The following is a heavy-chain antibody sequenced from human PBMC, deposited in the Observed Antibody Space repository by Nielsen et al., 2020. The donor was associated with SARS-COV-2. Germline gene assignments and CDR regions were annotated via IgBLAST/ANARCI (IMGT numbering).Heavy chain of an antibody. D-gene: IGHD3-22*01. J-gene: IGHJ4*02. Sequence: ETLSLTCTVSGGSISSYYWSWVRQAPGKGLEWVSVIYSGGSTYYADSVKGRFTISRDNSKNTLYLQMNSLRAEDTAVYYCTTYYYDSSGSHYFDYWGQGTLVTVSS. CDR2: IYSGGST. CDR1: GGSISSYY. V-gene: IGHV3-53*01. CDR3: TTYYYDSSGSHYFDY.